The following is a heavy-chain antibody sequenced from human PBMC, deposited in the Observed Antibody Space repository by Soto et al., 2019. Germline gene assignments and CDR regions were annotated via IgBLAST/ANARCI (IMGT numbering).Heavy chain of an antibody. CDR2: IYHTGST. V-gene: IGHV4-4*02. J-gene: IGHJ6*02. CDR1: GGSMTTNNW. CDR3: ARELYSDSPHYYYNGVDV. D-gene: IGHD6-13*01. Sequence: QVQLQESGPGLVKPSGTLSLTCVVSGGSMTTNNWWTWVRQSPGKGLEWIGEIYHTGSTNYNPSLPSRVTMSVHKPKTHFSLRLTSVTAADTAVYYCARELYSDSPHYYYNGVDVCGEGTTVIVSS.